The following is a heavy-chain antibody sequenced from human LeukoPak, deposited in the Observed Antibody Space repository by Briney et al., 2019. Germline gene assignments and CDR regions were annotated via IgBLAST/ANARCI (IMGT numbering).Heavy chain of an antibody. CDR1: GGSISSYY. V-gene: IGHV4-59*01. Sequence: KASETLSLTCTVSGGSISSYYWSWLRQPPGKGLEWIGYIYYSGSTNYNPSLKSRVTISVDTSKNQFSLKLSSVTAADTAVYYCARGYQAFDYWGQGTLVTVSS. D-gene: IGHD2-2*01. CDR2: IYYSGST. J-gene: IGHJ4*02. CDR3: ARGYQAFDY.